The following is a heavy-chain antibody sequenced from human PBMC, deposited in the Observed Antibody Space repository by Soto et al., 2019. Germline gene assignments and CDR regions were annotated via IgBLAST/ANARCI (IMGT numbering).Heavy chain of an antibody. CDR2: ISGSGGST. CDR3: AKMVPSLLTTFWSGYYTGTYALDY. J-gene: IGHJ4*02. D-gene: IGHD3-3*01. Sequence: PGGSLRLSCAASGFTFSSYAMSWVRQAPGKGLEWVSAISGSGGSTYYADSVKGRFTISRDNSKNTLYLQMNSLRAEDTAVYYCAKMVPSLLTTFWSGYYTGTYALDYWGQGTLVTVSS. V-gene: IGHV3-23*01. CDR1: GFTFSSYA.